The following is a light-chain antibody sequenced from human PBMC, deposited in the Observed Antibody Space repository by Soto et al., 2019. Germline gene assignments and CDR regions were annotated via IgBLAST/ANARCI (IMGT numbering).Light chain of an antibody. CDR1: SSDVAFYNH. CDR3: SSFASTHTYV. V-gene: IGLV2-14*01. Sequence: QFALTQPASVCGSPGQSITISCTGTSSDVAFYNHVSWYQQHPGKAPKLLIYEVNNRPSGVSHRFSGSKSGNTASLTISGLQAEDEADYYCSSFASTHTYVFGTGTKVTV. CDR2: EVN. J-gene: IGLJ1*01.